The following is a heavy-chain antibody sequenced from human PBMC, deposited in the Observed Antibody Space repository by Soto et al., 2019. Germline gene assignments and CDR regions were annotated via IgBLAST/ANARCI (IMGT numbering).Heavy chain of an antibody. CDR3: ARAAKWELLARFSY. J-gene: IGHJ4*02. V-gene: IGHV3-30-3*01. CDR2: ISYDGSNK. D-gene: IGHD1-26*01. Sequence: ESGGGVVQPGRSLRLSCAASGFTFSSYAMHWVRQAPGKGLEWVAVISYDGSNKYYADSVKGRFTISRDNSKNTLYLQMNSLRAEDTAVYYCARAAKWELLARFSYWGQGTLVTVSS. CDR1: GFTFSSYA.